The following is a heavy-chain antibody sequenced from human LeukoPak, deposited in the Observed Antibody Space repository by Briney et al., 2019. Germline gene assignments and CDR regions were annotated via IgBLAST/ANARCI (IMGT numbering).Heavy chain of an antibody. CDR2: IYHSGST. D-gene: IGHD3-22*01. V-gene: IGHV4-4*02. J-gene: IGHJ1*01. CDR3: ACSYYYDSSGYHSRAEYFQH. CDR1: GGSISSSNW. Sequence: SGTLSLTCAVSGGSISSSNWWSWVRQPPGKGLEWIGEIYHSGSTNYNPSLKSRVTISVDKSKNQFSLKLSSVTAADTAVYYCACSYYYDSSGYHSRAEYFQHWGQGTLVTVSS.